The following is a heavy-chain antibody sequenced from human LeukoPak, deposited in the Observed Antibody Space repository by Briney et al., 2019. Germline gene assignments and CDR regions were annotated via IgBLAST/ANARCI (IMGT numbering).Heavy chain of an antibody. CDR2: INHSGST. J-gene: IGHJ4*02. Sequence: SSETLSLTCAVYGGSFSGYYWTWIRQPPGKGLEWIGEINHSGSTNYNPSLKSRVTISVDTSKNQFSLKLSPVTAADTAVYYCARGFMTASDYWGQGTLVTVSS. V-gene: IGHV4-34*01. D-gene: IGHD3-16*01. CDR3: ARGFMTASDY. CDR1: GGSFSGYY.